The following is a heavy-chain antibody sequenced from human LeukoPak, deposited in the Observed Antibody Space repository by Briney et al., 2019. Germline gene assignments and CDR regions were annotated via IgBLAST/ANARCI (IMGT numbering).Heavy chain of an antibody. V-gene: IGHV1-18*01. Sequence: ASVKVSCKTSGYTFTSYGISWVRQAPGQGLEWMGWISAYNGDTSSAQKVQGRVTMTTDTSTSTAYMELRSLRSDDTAVYYCARGGLGYCSGGSCPSNWFDPWGQGTLVTVSS. J-gene: IGHJ5*02. D-gene: IGHD2-15*01. CDR2: ISAYNGDT. CDR3: ARGGLGYCSGGSCPSNWFDP. CDR1: GYTFTSYG.